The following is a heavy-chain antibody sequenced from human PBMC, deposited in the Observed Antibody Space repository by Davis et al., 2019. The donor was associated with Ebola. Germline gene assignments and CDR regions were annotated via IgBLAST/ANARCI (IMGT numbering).Heavy chain of an antibody. J-gene: IGHJ3*02. V-gene: IGHV1-18*01. Sequence: AASVKVSCKASGYTFSIYGISWVRQAPGQGLEWMGWIGAYNGDTDYAQNFQGRVTMTTDTSTSTAYMELNNLGSDDTAVYFCARTSIVGTTTTASDIWGQGTKVTVSS. D-gene: IGHD1-26*01. CDR3: ARTSIVGTTTTASDI. CDR1: GYTFSIYG. CDR2: IGAYNGDT.